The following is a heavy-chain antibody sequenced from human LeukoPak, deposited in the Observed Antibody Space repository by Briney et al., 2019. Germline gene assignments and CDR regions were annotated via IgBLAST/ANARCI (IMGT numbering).Heavy chain of an antibody. V-gene: IGHV3-74*01. CDR2: INSDGSTT. CDR1: GFTFSRHW. CDR3: ARGGVAGGNDY. D-gene: IGHD3-10*01. J-gene: IGHJ4*02. Sequence: GGSLRLSCAASGFTFSRHWMHWVRQAPGKGLEWLSFINSDGSTTSHAESVKGRFTISRDSAKNTLHLQMNSLRAEDTAVYYCARGGVAGGNDYWGQGTLVTVSS.